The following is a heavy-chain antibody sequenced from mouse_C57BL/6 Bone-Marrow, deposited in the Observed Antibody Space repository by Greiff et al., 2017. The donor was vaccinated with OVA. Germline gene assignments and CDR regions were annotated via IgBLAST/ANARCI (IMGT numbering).Heavy chain of an antibody. CDR2: IDPETGGT. CDR3: TRGYYDDKNYFDY. CDR1: GYTFTDYE. Sequence: VQLQQSGAELVRPGASVTLSCKASGYTFTDYEMHWVQQTPVHGLEWIGAIDPETGGTAYNQKFKGKAILTADKSSSTAYMELRSLTSEDSAVEYGTRGYYDDKNYFDYWGQGTTLTVSS. V-gene: IGHV1-15*01. J-gene: IGHJ2*01. D-gene: IGHD1-1*01.